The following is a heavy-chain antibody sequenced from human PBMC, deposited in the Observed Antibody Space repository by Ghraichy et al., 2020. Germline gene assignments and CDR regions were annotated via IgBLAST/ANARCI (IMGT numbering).Heavy chain of an antibody. Sequence: SLNISCAASGFTFSSYAMHWVRQAPGKGLEWVAVISYDGSNKYYADSVKGRFTISRDNSKNTLYLQMNSLRAEDTAVYYCAREYTANFDYWGQGTLVTVSS. CDR1: GFTFSSYA. CDR3: AREYTANFDY. J-gene: IGHJ4*02. CDR2: ISYDGSNK. V-gene: IGHV3-30-3*01. D-gene: IGHD5-18*01.